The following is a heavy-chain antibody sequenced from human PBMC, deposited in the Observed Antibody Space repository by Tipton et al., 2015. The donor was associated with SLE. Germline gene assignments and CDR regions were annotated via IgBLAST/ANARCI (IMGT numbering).Heavy chain of an antibody. V-gene: IGHV3-7*01. CDR1: GFTFSSYW. J-gene: IGHJ4*02. Sequence: SLRLSCAASGFTFSSYWMSWVRQAPGKGLEWVANIKQDGSEKYYVDSVKGRVTSSRDNAKNSLFLQMNSLRAEDTAVYYCARDVIAAAGALDYWGQGTLVTVSS. CDR3: ARDVIAAAGALDY. D-gene: IGHD6-13*01. CDR2: IKQDGSEK.